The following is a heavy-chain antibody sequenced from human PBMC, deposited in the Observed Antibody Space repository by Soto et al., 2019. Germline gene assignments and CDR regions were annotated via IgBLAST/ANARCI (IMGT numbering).Heavy chain of an antibody. V-gene: IGHV4-59*01. J-gene: IGHJ6*02. CDR3: ARDRYSSSWYPSYYYGMDV. CDR2: IYYSGST. CDR1: GGSISSYY. Sequence: SETLSLTCTVSGGSISSYYWSRIRQPPGKGLEWIGYIYYSGSTNYNPSLKSRVTISVDTSKNQFSLKLSSVTAADTAVYYCARDRYSSSWYPSYYYGMDVWGQGTTVTVSS. D-gene: IGHD6-13*01.